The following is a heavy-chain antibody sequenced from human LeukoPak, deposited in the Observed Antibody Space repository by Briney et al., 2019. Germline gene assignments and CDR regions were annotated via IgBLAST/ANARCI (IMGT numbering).Heavy chain of an antibody. CDR1: GFTFSSYG. J-gene: IGHJ4*02. CDR3: AKVGSRANQPDY. CDR2: ISYDGSNK. D-gene: IGHD2-2*01. Sequence: GRSLRLSCAASGFTFSSYGMHWVRQAPGKGLEWVAVISYDGSNKYYADSVKGRFTISRDNSKNTLYLQMNSLRAGDTAVYYCAKVGSRANQPDYWGPGTMVTV. V-gene: IGHV3-30*18.